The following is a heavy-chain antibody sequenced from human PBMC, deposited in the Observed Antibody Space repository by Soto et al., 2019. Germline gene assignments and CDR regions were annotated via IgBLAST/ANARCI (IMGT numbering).Heavy chain of an antibody. Sequence: PGGSLRLSCAASGFTFSSYWMHWVRQAPGKGLVWVANIKQDGSEKYYVDSVKGRFTISRDNAKNTLYLQMNSLIVEDTAVYYCTRDPRNKGFDPWGQGILVTVSS. J-gene: IGHJ5*02. CDR3: TRDPRNKGFDP. CDR1: GFTFSSYW. CDR2: IKQDGSEK. V-gene: IGHV3-7*01.